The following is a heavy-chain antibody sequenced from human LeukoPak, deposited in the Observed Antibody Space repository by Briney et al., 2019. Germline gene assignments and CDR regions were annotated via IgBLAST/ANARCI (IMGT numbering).Heavy chain of an antibody. J-gene: IGHJ4*02. D-gene: IGHD3-16*01. V-gene: IGHV3-23*01. CDR1: GFTFNTYA. Sequence: GGSLRLSCAAPGFTFNTYAMNWVRQAPGKGLEWVSVFSGSGGSTYYADSVKGRLTISRDTSKNTLYLRMNSLSAEDTAVYYCAGGFTFGSSYYFDSWGQGTLVTVSS. CDR2: FSGSGGST. CDR3: AGGFTFGSSYYFDS.